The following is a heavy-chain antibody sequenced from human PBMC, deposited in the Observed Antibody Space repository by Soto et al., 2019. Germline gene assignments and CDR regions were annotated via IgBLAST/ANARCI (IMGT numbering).Heavy chain of an antibody. V-gene: IGHV4-30-4*01. CDR3: AAVLRLLEWLSPYY. J-gene: IGHJ4*02. D-gene: IGHD3-3*01. CDR1: GGSISSGDYY. CDR2: IYYSGST. Sequence: PSETLSLTCTVSGGSISSGDYYWSWIRQPPGKGLEWIGYIYYSGSTYYNPSLKSRVTISVDTSKNQFSLKLSSVTAADTAVYYCAAVLRLLEWLSPYYWGQGTLVTVSS.